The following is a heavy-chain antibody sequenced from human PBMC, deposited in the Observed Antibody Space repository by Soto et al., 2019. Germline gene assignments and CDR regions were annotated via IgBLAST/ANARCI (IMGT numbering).Heavy chain of an antibody. CDR3: ARGDTNDYYYYYGMDV. Sequence: SETLSLTCAVSGGSISSSNWWSWVRQPPGKGLEWIGEIYHSGSTNYNPSLKSRVTISVDKSKNQFSLKLSSVTAADTAVYYCARGDTNDYYYYYGMDVWGQGTRVTVSS. CDR1: GGSISSSNW. D-gene: IGHD2-21*02. V-gene: IGHV4-4*02. J-gene: IGHJ6*02. CDR2: IYHSGST.